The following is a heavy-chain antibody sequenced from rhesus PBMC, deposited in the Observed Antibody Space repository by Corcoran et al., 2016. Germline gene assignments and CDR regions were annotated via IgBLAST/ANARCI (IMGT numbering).Heavy chain of an antibody. Sequence: QVTLKESGPALVKPTQTITLTCTFSGFSLSTSGMGVGWIRQPSRKTLEWLAHIYWNDDKYYRTSMKSRLTISKDTSKNQVVLTMTNMDPVDTATYYCARRWKDTVGTVFDYWGQGVLVTVSS. CDR2: IYWNDDK. J-gene: IGHJ4*01. CDR3: ARRWKDTVGTVFDY. CDR1: GFSLSTSGMG. D-gene: IGHD5-30*01. V-gene: IGHV2-1*01.